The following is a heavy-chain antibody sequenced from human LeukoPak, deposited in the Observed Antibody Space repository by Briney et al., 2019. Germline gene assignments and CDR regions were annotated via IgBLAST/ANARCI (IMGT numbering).Heavy chain of an antibody. D-gene: IGHD3-22*01. CDR1: GFTFSSYW. Sequence: PGGSLRLSCAAPGFTFSSYWMSWVRQAPGKGLEWVANIKQDGSEKYYVDSVKGRFTISRDNAKNSLYLQMNSLRAEDTAVYYCARGGYYYDSSGYYWGQGTLVTVSS. CDR2: IKQDGSEK. CDR3: ARGGYYYDSSGYY. J-gene: IGHJ4*02. V-gene: IGHV3-7*01.